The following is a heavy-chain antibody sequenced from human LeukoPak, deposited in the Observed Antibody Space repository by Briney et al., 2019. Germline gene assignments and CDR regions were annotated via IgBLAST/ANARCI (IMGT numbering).Heavy chain of an antibody. CDR3: ARAPTGTGGWNWFDP. CDR2: IYTSGTT. CDR1: GGSISSYY. Sequence: SETLSLTCTVSGGSISSYYWSWLRQPAGKGLELIGRIYTSGTTNYNPPLKSRVTMSVDTSKNQFSLKLSSVTAADTAVYYCARAPTGTGGWNWFDPWGQGTLVTVSS. V-gene: IGHV4-4*07. J-gene: IGHJ5*02. D-gene: IGHD1-1*01.